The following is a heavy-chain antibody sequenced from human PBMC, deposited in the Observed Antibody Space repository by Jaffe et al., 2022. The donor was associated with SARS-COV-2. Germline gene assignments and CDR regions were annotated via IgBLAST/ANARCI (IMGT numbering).Heavy chain of an antibody. J-gene: IGHJ5*02. CDR3: ARHRPYSYGYGWFDP. CDR1: GASIGSGTYY. D-gene: IGHD5-18*01. V-gene: IGHV4-39*01. CDR2: ISYSGST. Sequence: QLQLQESGPGLGKPSETLSLTCTVSGASIGSGTYYWGWIRQPPGKGLEWIGSISYSGSTYYIPSLKSRVTISVDTSKNQLSLRLSSVTAADTAVYYCARHRPYSYGYGWFDPWGQGTLVTVSS.